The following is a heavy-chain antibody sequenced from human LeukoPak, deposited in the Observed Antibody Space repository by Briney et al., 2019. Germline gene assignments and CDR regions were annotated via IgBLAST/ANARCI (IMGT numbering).Heavy chain of an antibody. CDR1: GGSVSSGSYY. CDR3: ARRYSGYDSFDAFDI. V-gene: IGHV4-61*01. D-gene: IGHD5-12*01. CDR2: IYYSGST. J-gene: IGHJ3*02. Sequence: SETLSLTCTVSGGSVSSGSYYWSWIRQPPGKGLEWIGYIYYSGSTNYNPSLKSRATTSVDTSKNQFSLKLSSVTAADTAVYYCARRYSGYDSFDAFDIWGQGTMVTVSS.